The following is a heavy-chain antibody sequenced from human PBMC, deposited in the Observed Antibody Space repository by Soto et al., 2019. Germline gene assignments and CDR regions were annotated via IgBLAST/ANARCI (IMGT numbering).Heavy chain of an antibody. CDR3: ARGYGSGSYYNVFYYYYGMDV. Sequence: SETLSLTCTVSGGSISSYYWSWIRQPAGKGLEWIGRIYTSGGTNYNPSLKSRVTMSVDTSKNQFSLKLSSVTAADTAVYYCARGYGSGSYYNVFYYYYGMDVWGQGTTVTVSS. CDR1: GGSISSYY. CDR2: IYTSGGT. D-gene: IGHD3-10*01. V-gene: IGHV4-4*07. J-gene: IGHJ6*02.